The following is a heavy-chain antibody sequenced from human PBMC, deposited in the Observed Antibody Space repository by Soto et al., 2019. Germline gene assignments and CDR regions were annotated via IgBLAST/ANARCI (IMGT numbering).Heavy chain of an antibody. CDR3: AKFGYCISTSCYGFDY. CDR2: ISSVSTTI. D-gene: IGHD2-2*01. CDR1: GFTLSSYN. Sequence: PGGSLRLSCAASGFTLSSYNMNWVRQAPGKGPEWVSYISSVSTTIYYADSVKGRFTISRDNAKNSLYLQMNSLRAEDTAVYYCAKFGYCISTSCYGFDYWGQGTLVTVSS. V-gene: IGHV3-48*01. J-gene: IGHJ4*02.